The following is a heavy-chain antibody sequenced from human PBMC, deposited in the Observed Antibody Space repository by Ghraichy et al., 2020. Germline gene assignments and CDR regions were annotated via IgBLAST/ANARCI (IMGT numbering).Heavy chain of an antibody. Sequence: SETLSLTCAVSGGSISSSNWWSWVRQPPGKGLEWIGEIYHSGSTNYNPSLKSRVTISVDKSKNQFSLKLSSVTAADTAVYYCARDQRYGSGSYYNRLAVKAGYWGQGTLVTVSS. D-gene: IGHD3-10*01. CDR1: GGSISSSNW. J-gene: IGHJ4*02. CDR3: ARDQRYGSGSYYNRLAVKAGY. CDR2: IYHSGST. V-gene: IGHV4-4*02.